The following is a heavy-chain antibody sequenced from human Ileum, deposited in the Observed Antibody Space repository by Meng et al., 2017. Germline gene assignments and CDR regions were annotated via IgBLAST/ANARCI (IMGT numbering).Heavy chain of an antibody. J-gene: IGHJ5*02. V-gene: IGHV3-11*04. D-gene: IGHD6-25*01. CDR1: CVTFSDYY. CDR2: VSPTSGSL. CDR3: ARDHGSLNWFDP. Sequence: VHVVESGGGFGKAGGSLRLSCAASCVTFSDYYMTWIRQPPGQGLEWLASVSPTSGSLYFADSVKGRFSISRDNAKNSVSLQMTRLRVEDTAVYYCARDHGSLNWFDPWGQGTLVTVSS.